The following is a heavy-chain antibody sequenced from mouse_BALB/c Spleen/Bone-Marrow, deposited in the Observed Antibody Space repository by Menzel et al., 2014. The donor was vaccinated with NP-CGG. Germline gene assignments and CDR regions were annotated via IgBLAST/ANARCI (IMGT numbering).Heavy chain of an antibody. CDR1: GYSFTSYW. Sequence: VQLVESGAELVRPGASVKLSCKASGYSFTSYWMSWVKQRPGQGLEWIGMIHPSDSETRLNQKFKDKATLTVDKTSSTAYMQLSRPTSKDAAIYYCARRERTGMNYWGQGTTLTVSS. CDR2: IHPSDSET. CDR3: ARRERTGMNY. J-gene: IGHJ2*01. V-gene: IGHV1S82*01. D-gene: IGHD4-1*01.